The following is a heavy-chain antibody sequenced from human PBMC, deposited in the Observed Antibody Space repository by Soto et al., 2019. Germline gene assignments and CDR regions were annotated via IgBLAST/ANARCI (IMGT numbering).Heavy chain of an antibody. V-gene: IGHV3-23*01. J-gene: IGHJ4*02. D-gene: IGHD3-3*01. CDR1: GFTFSSYA. Sequence: PGGSLRLSCAASGFTFSSYAMSWVRQAPGKGLEWVSAISGSGGSTYYADSVKGRFTISRDNSKNTLYLQMNSLRAEDTAVYYCAKAKVSDFWSGHLVYWGQGTLVTVSS. CDR2: ISGSGGST. CDR3: AKAKVSDFWSGHLVY.